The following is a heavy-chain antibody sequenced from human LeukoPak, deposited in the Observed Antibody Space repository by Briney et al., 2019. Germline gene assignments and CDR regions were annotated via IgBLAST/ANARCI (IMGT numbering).Heavy chain of an antibody. Sequence: PSETLSLTCAVSGGSLSGYYWSWIRQPPGKGLEWIGEINHSGGTDSNPSLKSRVTISVDTSKNQFSLKLSSVTAADTAVYYCARGQIAARLAAWGQGTLVTVSS. V-gene: IGHV4-34*01. CDR2: INHSGGT. CDR3: ARGQIAARLAA. J-gene: IGHJ5*02. D-gene: IGHD6-6*01. CDR1: GGSLSGYY.